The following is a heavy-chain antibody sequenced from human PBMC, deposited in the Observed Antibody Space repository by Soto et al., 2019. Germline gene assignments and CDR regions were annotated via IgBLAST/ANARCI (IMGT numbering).Heavy chain of an antibody. V-gene: IGHV3-33*01. D-gene: IGHD6-13*01. CDR1: GFTFSSYG. CDR2: IWYDGSNK. CDR3: ARVGSSWSFDY. Sequence: VESGGGVVQPGRSLRLSCAASGFTFSSYGMHWVRQAPGKGLEWVAIIWYDGSNKYYADSVKGRFTISRDSSKNTLYLQMNSLRAEDTAVYYCARVGSSWSFDYWGQGTLLTVSS. J-gene: IGHJ4*02.